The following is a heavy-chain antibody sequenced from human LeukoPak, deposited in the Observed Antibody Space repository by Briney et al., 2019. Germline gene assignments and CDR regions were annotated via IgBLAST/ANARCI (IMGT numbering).Heavy chain of an antibody. J-gene: IGHJ4*02. V-gene: IGHV1-18*01. CDR1: GYTFTSYG. D-gene: IGHD3-22*01. Sequence: GASVKVSCKASGYTFTSYGISWVRQAPGQGLEWMGWISAYNGNTNYAQKLQGRVTMTTDTSTSTAYMELRSLRSDDTAVYYCARDYDSSGYQYYFDYWGRGTLVTVSS. CDR3: ARDYDSSGYQYYFDY. CDR2: ISAYNGNT.